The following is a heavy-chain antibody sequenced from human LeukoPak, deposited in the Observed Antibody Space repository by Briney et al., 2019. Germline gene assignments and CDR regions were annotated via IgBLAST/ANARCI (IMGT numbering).Heavy chain of an antibody. J-gene: IGHJ4*02. D-gene: IGHD3-10*01. CDR1: GFTVSSNY. CDR2: IYSGGST. CDR3: AREGYGSGTNGDY. Sequence: PGGSLRLSCAASGFTVSSNYMSWVRQAPGKGLEWVSVIYSGGSTYYADSVKGRFTISRDNFKNTLYLQMNSLRAEDTAVYYCAREGYGSGTNGDYWGQGTLVTVSS. V-gene: IGHV3-53*01.